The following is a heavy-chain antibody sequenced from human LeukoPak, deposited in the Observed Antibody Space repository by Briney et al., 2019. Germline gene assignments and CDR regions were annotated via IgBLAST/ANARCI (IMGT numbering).Heavy chain of an antibody. J-gene: IGHJ4*02. D-gene: IGHD2-21*02. CDR2: TYTSGST. V-gene: IGHV4-4*07. CDR1: GGSISGYY. CDR3: ARVGTVFSHIFDY. Sequence: PSETLSLTCTVSGGSISGYYWSWIRQPAGKGLEWIGRTYTSGSTNYNPSLKSRVTMSVDTSKNQFSLKLSSVTAADTAVYYCARVGTVFSHIFDYWGQGTLVTVSS.